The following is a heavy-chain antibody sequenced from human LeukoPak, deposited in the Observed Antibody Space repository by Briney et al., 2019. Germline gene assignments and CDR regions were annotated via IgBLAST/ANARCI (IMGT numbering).Heavy chain of an antibody. J-gene: IGHJ5*01. CDR1: GFTFSRYD. CDR3: VRGGEIGFDS. Sequence: GWSLRLSCAASGFTFSRYDMHWVRQAPGKGLEWMASIGTGGNTYYIGAVERRLPIPIENAKSSLYLQMHSLRAGDTAVYYCVRGGEIGFDSWGQGTLVTVSS. D-gene: IGHD3-16*01. CDR2: IGTGGNT. V-gene: IGHV3-13*04.